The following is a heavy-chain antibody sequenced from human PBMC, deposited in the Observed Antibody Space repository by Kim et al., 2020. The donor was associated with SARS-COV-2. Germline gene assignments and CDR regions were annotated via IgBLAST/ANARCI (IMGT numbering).Heavy chain of an antibody. V-gene: IGHV4-39*01. CDR3: ARQNEVYDSSGYYPYVVLDY. CDR1: GGSISSSSYY. CDR2: IYYSGST. Sequence: SETLSLTCTVSGGSISSSSYYWGWIRQPPGKGLEWIGSIYYSGSTYYNPSLKSRVTISVDTSKNQFSLKLSSVTAADTAVYYCARQNEVYDSSGYYPYVVLDYWGQGTLVTVSS. J-gene: IGHJ4*02. D-gene: IGHD3-22*01.